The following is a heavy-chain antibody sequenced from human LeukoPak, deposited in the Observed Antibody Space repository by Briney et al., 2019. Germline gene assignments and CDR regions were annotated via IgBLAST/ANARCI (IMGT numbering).Heavy chain of an antibody. Sequence: ASVKVSCKASGYTFSSYAIHWVRQAPGQRLEWMGWINAGNGNTKYSEKFQGKVTITRDTSARIVYMELSSLTFEDTAVYSCARDSRFGEYVGAMDVWGQGTTVTVSS. CDR3: ARDSRFGEYVGAMDV. CDR2: INAGNGNT. V-gene: IGHV1-3*01. D-gene: IGHD3-10*01. CDR1: GYTFSSYA. J-gene: IGHJ6*02.